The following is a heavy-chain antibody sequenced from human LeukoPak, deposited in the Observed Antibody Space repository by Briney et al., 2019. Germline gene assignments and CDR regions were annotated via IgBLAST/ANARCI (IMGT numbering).Heavy chain of an antibody. V-gene: IGHV4-4*07. CDR1: GGSISSYY. CDR2: IYTSGST. Sequence: SETLSLTWTVPGGSISSYYWSWIRQPAGKGLEWIGRIYTSGSTNYNPSLKSRVTISVDTSKNQFSLKLSSVTAADTAVYYCHSGSYYLDYWGQGTLVTVSS. D-gene: IGHD1-26*01. J-gene: IGHJ4*02. CDR3: HSGSYYLDY.